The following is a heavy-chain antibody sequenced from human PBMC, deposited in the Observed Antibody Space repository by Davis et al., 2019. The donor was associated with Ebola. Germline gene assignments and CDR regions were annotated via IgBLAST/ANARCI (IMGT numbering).Heavy chain of an antibody. J-gene: IGHJ4*02. CDR2: IYHSMTS. Sequence: MPSETLSLTCSVSGDSMSSRRFYWGWIRQPPGRGLEWIGHIYHSMTSHYSSSLRGRVTISLDRSRNQFSLQMTSVTASDTATYYCVRASDGDYFFDYWGQGTLVSISS. CDR1: GDSMSSRRFY. D-gene: IGHD4-17*01. V-gene: IGHV4-39*02. CDR3: VRASDGDYFFDY.